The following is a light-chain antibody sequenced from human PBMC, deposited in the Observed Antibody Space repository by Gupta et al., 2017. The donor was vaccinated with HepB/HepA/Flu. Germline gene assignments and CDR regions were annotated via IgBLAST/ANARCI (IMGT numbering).Light chain of an antibody. CDR2: KVS. CDR3: LQSIHWPWT. J-gene: IGKJ1*01. CDR1: RSLVHSDGNTY. V-gene: IGKV2-30*02. Sequence: DVVMTQSPLFLPVTLGQPASISCRSSRSLVHSDGNTYLNWFQQRPGQSPRRLIYKVSDRDSGVPDRVSGSGSGTDFTLKISRVEAEDVGVYYCLQSIHWPWTFGHGNKLEI.